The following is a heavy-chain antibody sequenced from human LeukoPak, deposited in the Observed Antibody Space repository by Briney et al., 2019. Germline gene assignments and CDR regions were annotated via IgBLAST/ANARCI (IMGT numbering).Heavy chain of an antibody. Sequence: ASVTVSCKTSGYTFSGYYMHWVRQAPGQGLEWMGWINPNSGGTDYAQKFQGRVTMTRDTSITTAYMELSRLTSDDTAVYYCAVYARDGYTFDIWGQGTMVTVSS. CDR2: INPNSGGT. D-gene: IGHD5-24*01. J-gene: IGHJ3*02. CDR1: GYTFSGYY. CDR3: AVYARDGYTFDI. V-gene: IGHV1-2*02.